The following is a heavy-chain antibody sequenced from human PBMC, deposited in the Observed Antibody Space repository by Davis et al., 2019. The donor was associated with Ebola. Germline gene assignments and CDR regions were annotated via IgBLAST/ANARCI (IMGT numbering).Heavy chain of an antibody. J-gene: IGHJ6*02. D-gene: IGHD3-3*01. CDR2: IYHSGRT. CDR3: AGGYDFWSGHYYYGMDV. V-gene: IGHV4-30-2*01. CDR1: GGSISSGGYS. Sequence: SETLSLTCAVSGGSISSGGYSWSCIRQPPGKGLEWIGYIYHSGRTYYNPSLKSRVTISVDRSKNQFSLKLSSVTAADTAVYYCAGGYDFWSGHYYYGMDVWGQGTTVTVSS.